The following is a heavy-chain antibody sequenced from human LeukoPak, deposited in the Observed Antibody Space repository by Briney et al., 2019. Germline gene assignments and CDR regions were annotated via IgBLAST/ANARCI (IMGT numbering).Heavy chain of an antibody. V-gene: IGHV4-38-2*02. Sequence: SETLSLTCTVSGYSISTSYNWGWIRQPPGKGLEWIGSIYHSGNTYYNPSLKSRVTISVDTSKNQFSLKLNSVTAADTAVYYCARGPRQLWKTGGAHYFDYWGQGTLVAVSS. CDR1: GYSISTSYN. CDR2: IYHSGNT. CDR3: ARGPRQLWKTGGAHYFDY. D-gene: IGHD5-18*01. J-gene: IGHJ4*02.